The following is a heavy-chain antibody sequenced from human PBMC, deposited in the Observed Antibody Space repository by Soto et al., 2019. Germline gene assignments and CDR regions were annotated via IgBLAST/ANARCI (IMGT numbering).Heavy chain of an antibody. J-gene: IGHJ6*02. Sequence: QVQLVQSGAEVKKPGSSVKVSCKASGGTFSRYAISWVRQAPGQGPEWMGGIIPMSGTANYAQKFQGRVTIIADESTSTAYMEQRSLRSEDTAVYYCARDNGGHNFTYQFYYGMDVWGQGTTVTVAS. D-gene: IGHD2-8*01. CDR2: IIPMSGTA. CDR1: GGTFSRYA. V-gene: IGHV1-69*01. CDR3: ARDNGGHNFTYQFYYGMDV.